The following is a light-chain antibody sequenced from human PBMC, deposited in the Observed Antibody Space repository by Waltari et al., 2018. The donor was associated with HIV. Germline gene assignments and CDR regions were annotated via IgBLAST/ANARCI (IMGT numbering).Light chain of an antibody. CDR3: QTWGTGIQV. CDR1: SGHTNYA. J-gene: IGLJ3*02. Sequence: QLVLTQSPSASASLGASVKLTCTLSSGHTNYAIAWHHQQPEKGPRYLMNLKSDGSHSKGDGIPDRFSGSSSGAERYLTISSLQSEDEADYYCQTWGTGIQVFGGGTKLTVL. CDR2: LKSDGSH. V-gene: IGLV4-69*02.